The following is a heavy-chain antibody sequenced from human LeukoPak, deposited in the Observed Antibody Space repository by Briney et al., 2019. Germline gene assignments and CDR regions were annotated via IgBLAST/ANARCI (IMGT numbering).Heavy chain of an antibody. D-gene: IGHD4-23*01. CDR1: GFPFISFG. J-gene: IGHJ3*02. Sequence: GGSLSLSFAASGFPFISFGIHWVRPAPGRGLEWVAVTSYDGSNKYYADSVKGRFTISRDNSKNTLYLQMNSLRAEDTAVYYCAKDYGGNNYDTLDIWGQGTMVAVSS. CDR3: AKDYGGNNYDTLDI. CDR2: TSYDGSNK. V-gene: IGHV3-30*18.